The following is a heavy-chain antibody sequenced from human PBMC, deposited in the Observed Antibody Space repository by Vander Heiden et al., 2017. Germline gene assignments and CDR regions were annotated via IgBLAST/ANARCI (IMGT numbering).Heavy chain of an antibody. Sequence: QVQLQESGPGLVKPSETLSLTCTVPGGSISSYYWSWIRQPPGKGLEWNGYIYYSGSTNYNPSLKSRVTISVDTSKNQFSLKLSSVTAADTAVYYCARGVLGGVDYWGQGTLVTVSS. CDR1: GGSISSYY. CDR2: IYYSGST. J-gene: IGHJ4*02. D-gene: IGHD1-26*01. V-gene: IGHV4-59*01. CDR3: ARGVLGGVDY.